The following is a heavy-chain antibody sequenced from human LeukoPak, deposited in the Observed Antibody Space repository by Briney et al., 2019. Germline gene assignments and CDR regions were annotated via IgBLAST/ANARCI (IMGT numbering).Heavy chain of an antibody. Sequence: GGSLRLSCAASGFTFSSYAMHWVRQAPGKGLEWVAVISYDGSNKYYADSVKGRFTISRDNSKNTLYLQMNSLRAEDTAVYYCARDSRGLVSYWGQGTLVTVSS. CDR1: GFTFSSYA. J-gene: IGHJ4*02. CDR3: ARDSRGLVSY. CDR2: ISYDGSNK. D-gene: IGHD6-6*01. V-gene: IGHV3-30-3*01.